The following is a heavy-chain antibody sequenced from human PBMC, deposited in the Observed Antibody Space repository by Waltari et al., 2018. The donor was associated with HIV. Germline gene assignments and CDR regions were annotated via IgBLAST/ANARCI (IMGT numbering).Heavy chain of an antibody. J-gene: IGHJ5*02. V-gene: IGHV1-69*01. CDR3: AWTRVKTPQVDSWFDP. D-gene: IGHD3-3*01. CDR2: IIPIFGTS. Sequence: QVQLMQSGAEVKRPGSSVTVSCKASRGTFNTYVIAWVLQAPGQGLVWTGGIIPIFGTSNYAPQFDGRLTLSADESTTTAYMDLTDLTYDDTAVYFCAWTRVKTPQVDSWFDPWGRGTLVTV. CDR1: RGTFNTYV.